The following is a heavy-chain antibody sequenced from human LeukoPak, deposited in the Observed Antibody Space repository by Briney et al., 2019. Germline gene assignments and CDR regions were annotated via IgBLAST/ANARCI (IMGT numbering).Heavy chain of an antibody. CDR2: IKQDGSEK. CDR3: ARVAPTGTRLLDP. CDR1: GFTVSSNS. J-gene: IGHJ5*02. V-gene: IGHV3-7*01. D-gene: IGHD1-7*01. Sequence: GGSLRLSCTVSGFTVSSNSMSWVRQAPGKGLEWVANIKQDGSEKYYVDSVKGRFTISRDNAKNSLYLQMNSLRAEDTAVYYCARVAPTGTRLLDPWGQGTLVTVSS.